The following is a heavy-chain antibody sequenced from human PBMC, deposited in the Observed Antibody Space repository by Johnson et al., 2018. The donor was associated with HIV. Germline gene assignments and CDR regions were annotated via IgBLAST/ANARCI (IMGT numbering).Heavy chain of an antibody. Sequence: VQLVESGGGLVQPGGSLRLSCAASGFTFSSYDMHWVRQATGKGLEWVSAIGTAGDTYYPGSVKGRFTISRDNSKNTLYLQMNSLRAEDTAVYYCTTNFWSGFYPDAFDIWGQGTLVSVSS. CDR3: TTNFWSGFYPDAFDI. CDR2: IGTAGDT. CDR1: GFTFSSYD. V-gene: IGHV3-13*01. D-gene: IGHD3-3*01. J-gene: IGHJ3*02.